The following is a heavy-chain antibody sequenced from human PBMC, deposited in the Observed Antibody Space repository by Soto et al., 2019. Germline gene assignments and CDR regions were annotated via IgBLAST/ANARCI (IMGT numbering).Heavy chain of an antibody. CDR3: ARDSGAIRFGDDYYGMDV. CDR1: GGTFSSYA. Sequence: QVQLVQSGAEVKKPGSSVKVSCKASGGTFSSYAISWVRQAPGQGLEWMGGIIPIFGTANYAQKFQGRVTITADESTSTAYMELSSLRSEDTAVYYCARDSGAIRFGDDYYGMDVWGQGTTVTVSS. CDR2: IIPIFGTA. D-gene: IGHD3-10*01. J-gene: IGHJ6*02. V-gene: IGHV1-69*12.